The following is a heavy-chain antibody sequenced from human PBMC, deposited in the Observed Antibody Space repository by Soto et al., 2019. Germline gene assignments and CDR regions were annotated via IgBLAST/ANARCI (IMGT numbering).Heavy chain of an antibody. CDR2: ISAYNGNT. J-gene: IGHJ4*02. Sequence: QVQLVQSGAEVKKPGASVKVSCKASGYTFTSYGISWVRQAPGQGLEWMGWISAYNGNTNYAQKRQDRGSNPREPPRSRAYTESGSERSEDTAVYYCSRESSGSCHDYWGLGTLVTVSS. CDR3: SRESSGSCHDY. CDR1: GYTFTSYG. V-gene: IGHV1-18*01. D-gene: IGHD6-13*01.